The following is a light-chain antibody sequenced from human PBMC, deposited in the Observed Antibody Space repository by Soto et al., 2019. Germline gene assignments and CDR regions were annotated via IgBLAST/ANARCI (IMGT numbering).Light chain of an antibody. CDR1: QSVSSNY. CDR2: GAS. J-gene: IGKJ1*01. Sequence: ESVLTQSPGTLSLSPGERSNLSCRASQSVSSNYITWYQQKPGQAPRRLIFGASSRATGIPERFSGSGSGRDLTLTISRLESEDFAVYYCQQYGSSHSTLGKGTKVEIQ. CDR3: QQYGSSHST. V-gene: IGKV3-20*01.